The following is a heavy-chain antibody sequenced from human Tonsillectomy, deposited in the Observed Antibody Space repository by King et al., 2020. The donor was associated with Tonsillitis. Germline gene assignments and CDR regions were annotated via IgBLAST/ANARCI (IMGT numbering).Heavy chain of an antibody. V-gene: IGHV4-59*01. J-gene: IGHJ6*02. CDR1: GDSISTYY. CDR2: IYYSGST. Sequence: QLQESGPGLVKPSETLSLTCTVSGDSISTYYWSWIRQPPGKGLEWIGYIYYSGSTNYNPSLKSRVTISVDTSKNQFSLKLSSVTAADTAVYYLARNRVKPPYFYGMDVWGHGATFTAS. CDR3: ARNRVKPPYFYGMDV. D-gene: IGHD2-21*01.